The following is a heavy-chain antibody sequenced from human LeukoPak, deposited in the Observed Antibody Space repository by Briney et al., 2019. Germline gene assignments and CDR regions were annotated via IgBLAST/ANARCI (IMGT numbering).Heavy chain of an antibody. V-gene: IGHV3-33*01. Sequence: WGSLRLSCAASGFTFSSYGMHWDRQAPGKGLEWVAVIWYDGSNKYYADSVKGRFTISRDNSKNTLYLQMNSLRAEDTAVYYCARDESITMVRGVTGFDYWGQGTLVTVSS. D-gene: IGHD3-10*01. J-gene: IGHJ4*02. CDR2: IWYDGSNK. CDR3: ARDESITMVRGVTGFDY. CDR1: GFTFSSYG.